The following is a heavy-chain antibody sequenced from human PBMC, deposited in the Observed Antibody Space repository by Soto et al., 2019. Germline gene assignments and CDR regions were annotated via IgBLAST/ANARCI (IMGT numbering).Heavy chain of an antibody. CDR2: ISYDGSNK. CDR3: ARDGGAARPRYFDY. V-gene: IGHV3-30-3*01. Sequence: QVQLVESGGGVVQPGRSLRLSCAASGFTFSSYAMHWVRQAPGKGLEWVAVISYDGSNKYYADSVKGRFTISRDNSKNTLYLQLNSLRAEDTAVYYCARDGGAARPRYFDYWGQGTLVTVSS. CDR1: GFTFSSYA. J-gene: IGHJ4*02. D-gene: IGHD6-6*01.